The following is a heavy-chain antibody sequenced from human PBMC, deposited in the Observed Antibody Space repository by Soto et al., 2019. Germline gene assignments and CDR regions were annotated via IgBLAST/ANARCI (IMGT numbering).Heavy chain of an antibody. Sequence: QVQLVQSGAEVKKPGSSVKVSCKASGGTFRTESINWVRQAPGRGLEWMGGIIPVFGTSDYAQKFQGRVKSTADESTTTAYMELSSLRSDDTAVYYCARGQEFGGNSDAFDIWGQGTMVTVSS. CDR1: GGTFRTES. CDR2: IIPVFGTS. V-gene: IGHV1-69*12. J-gene: IGHJ3*02. D-gene: IGHD2-21*01. CDR3: ARGQEFGGNSDAFDI.